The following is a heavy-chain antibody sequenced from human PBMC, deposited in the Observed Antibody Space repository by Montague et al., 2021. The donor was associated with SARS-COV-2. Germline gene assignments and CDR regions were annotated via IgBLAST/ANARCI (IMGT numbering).Heavy chain of an antibody. Sequence: SLRLSCAASGFTFSSYAMHWVRQAPGKGLEWVAVISYDGSNKYYADSVKGRFTISRHNSKNTLYLQMNSLRAEDTAVYYCAREPLLLGFGEFLDYWGQGTLVTVSS. J-gene: IGHJ4*02. CDR1: GFTFSSYA. V-gene: IGHV3-30*04. CDR3: AREPLLLGFGEFLDY. CDR2: ISYDGSNK. D-gene: IGHD3-10*01.